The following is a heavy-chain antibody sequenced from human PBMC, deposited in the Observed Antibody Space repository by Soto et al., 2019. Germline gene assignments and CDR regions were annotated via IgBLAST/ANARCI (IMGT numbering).Heavy chain of an antibody. J-gene: IGHJ6*02. CDR3: ASSHLNYYYYYGMDV. CDR1: GYSFTSYA. CDR2: INAGNGNT. Sequence: QVQLVQSGAEVKKPGASVKVSCKASGYSFTSYAMHWVRQAPGQRLEWMGWINAGNGNTKYSQKFQGRVTITRDTSASTAYMELSSLRSEDTAVYYCASSHLNYYYYYGMDVWGQGTTVTVSS. V-gene: IGHV1-3*01. D-gene: IGHD3-3*02.